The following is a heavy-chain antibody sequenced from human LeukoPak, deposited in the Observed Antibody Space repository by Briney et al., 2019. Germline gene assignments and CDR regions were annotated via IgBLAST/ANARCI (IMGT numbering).Heavy chain of an antibody. J-gene: IGHJ3*02. CDR3: ARDSSSWYSGAFDI. V-gene: IGHV4-59*12. CDR1: GGSISSYS. D-gene: IGHD6-13*01. CDR2: IYYSGST. Sequence: ASETLSLTRTVSGGSISSYSWSWIRQPPGKGLEWIGYIYYSGSTYYNPSLKSRVTISVDTSKNQFSLKLSSVTAADTAVYYCARDSSSWYSGAFDIWGQGTMVTVSS.